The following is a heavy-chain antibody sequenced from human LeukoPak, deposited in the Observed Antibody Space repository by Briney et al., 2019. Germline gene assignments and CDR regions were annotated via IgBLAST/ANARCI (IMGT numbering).Heavy chain of an antibody. CDR2: IRPGGYDR. D-gene: IGHD6-19*01. CDR1: GFTLSTFG. V-gene: IGHV3-30*02. J-gene: IGHJ4*02. Sequence: GGSLRLSCTASGFTLSTFGMHWLRQAPGKGLEWVALIRPGGYDRYADSVKGRFAISRDTSKNTLYLQMNSLRAEDTAVYYCARAGTQQWLLYVGVYWGQGTLVTVSS. CDR3: ARAGTQQWLLYVGVY.